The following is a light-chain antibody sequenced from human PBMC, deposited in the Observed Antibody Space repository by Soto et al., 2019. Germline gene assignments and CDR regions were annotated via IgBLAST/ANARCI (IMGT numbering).Light chain of an antibody. J-gene: IGKJ1*01. CDR1: QSISSW. CDR2: KAS. CDR3: QHYNSYSEA. Sequence: DIQMTQSPSTLYTSVGDRVTITCRASQSISSWLAWYQQKPGKAPKLLIYKASTLKSGVPSRFSGSGSGTEFTLTISSLQPDDFATYYCQHYNSYSEAFGQGTKL. V-gene: IGKV1-5*03.